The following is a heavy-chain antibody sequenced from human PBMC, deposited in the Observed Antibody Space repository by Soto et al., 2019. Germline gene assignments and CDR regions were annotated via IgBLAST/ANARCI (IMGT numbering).Heavy chain of an antibody. D-gene: IGHD4-17*01. Sequence: SVKVSCKASGFTFTSSAVQWVRQARGQRLEWIGWIVVGSGNTNYAQKFQERVTITRDMSTSTAYMELSSLRSEDTAVYYCAADPDYGDYVEAYYYYGMDVWGQGTTVTVSS. CDR1: GFTFTSSA. V-gene: IGHV1-58*01. CDR3: AADPDYGDYVEAYYYYGMDV. J-gene: IGHJ6*02. CDR2: IVVGSGNT.